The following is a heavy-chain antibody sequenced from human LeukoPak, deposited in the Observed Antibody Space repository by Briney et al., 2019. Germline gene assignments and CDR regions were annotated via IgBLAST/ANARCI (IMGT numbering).Heavy chain of an antibody. J-gene: IGHJ5*02. CDR1: GFTFSSYA. V-gene: IGHV3-23*01. D-gene: IGHD3-10*01. Sequence: SGGSLRLSCAASGFTFSSYAMSWVRQAPGKGLEWVSGISGSGDRTYYADSVKGRFTISRDNSKNTLYLQMNSLRAEDTAEYYCAKEAGLLLFFGGGLGWFDPWGQGTLVTVSS. CDR2: ISGSGDRT. CDR3: AKEAGLLLFFGGGLGWFDP.